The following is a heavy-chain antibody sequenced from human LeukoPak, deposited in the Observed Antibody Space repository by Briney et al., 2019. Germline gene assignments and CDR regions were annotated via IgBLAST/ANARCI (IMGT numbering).Heavy chain of an antibody. CDR2: IYSGGTT. Sequence: GGSLRLSCAASGFTFSSYEMNWVRQAPGKGLEWVSVIYSGGTTYYADSVKGRFIISRDNSKNSLYLQMNSLRAEDTAVYYCARDRGWGYYMDVWGKGTTVTVSS. CDR1: GFTFSSYE. CDR3: ARDRGWGYYMDV. D-gene: IGHD3-10*01. J-gene: IGHJ6*03. V-gene: IGHV3-66*01.